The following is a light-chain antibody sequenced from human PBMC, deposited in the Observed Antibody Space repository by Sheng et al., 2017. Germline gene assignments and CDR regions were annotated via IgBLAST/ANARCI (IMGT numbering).Light chain of an antibody. CDR2: KAS. J-gene: IGKJ1*01. CDR1: QSISSW. V-gene: IGKV1-5*03. CDR3: QQYNSFWT. Sequence: DIQMTQSPSTLSASVGDRVTITCRASQSISSWLAWYQQKPGKAPKLLIYKASSLESGVPSRFSGSGSGTEFTLTISSLQPDDFATYYCQQYNSFWTFGQGRRWRSN.